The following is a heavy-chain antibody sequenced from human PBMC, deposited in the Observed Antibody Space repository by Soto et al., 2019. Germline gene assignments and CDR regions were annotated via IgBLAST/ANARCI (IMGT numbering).Heavy chain of an antibody. V-gene: IGHV4-59*12. CDR2: TYYSGRP. J-gene: IGHJ3*02. CDR3: ARLTKKEVYAFEI. CDR1: GASISSYD. D-gene: IGHD2-8*01. Sequence: SETLSLTCTVSGASISSYDWNWSWIRQPPGKRPEWIGYTYYSGRPNYNPSLKSRVTISVDTSKNQFSLEMTSVTAADTAVYYCARLTKKEVYAFEIWGPGTMVTVPS.